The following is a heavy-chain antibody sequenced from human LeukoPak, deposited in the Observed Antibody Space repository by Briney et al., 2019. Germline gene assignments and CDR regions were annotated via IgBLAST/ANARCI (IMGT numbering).Heavy chain of an antibody. Sequence: PGGSLRLSCAASGFTFDDYGMSWVRQAPGKGLEWVANIKQDGSEKYYVDSVKGRFTISRDNAKNSLYLQMNSLRAEDTAVYYCALFRRTAVAGNLLDYWGQGTLVTVSS. V-gene: IGHV3-7*01. J-gene: IGHJ4*02. CDR1: GFTFDDYG. CDR2: IKQDGSEK. D-gene: IGHD6-19*01. CDR3: ALFRRTAVAGNLLDY.